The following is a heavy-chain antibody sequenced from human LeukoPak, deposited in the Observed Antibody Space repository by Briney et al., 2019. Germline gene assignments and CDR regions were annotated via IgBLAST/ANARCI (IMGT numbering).Heavy chain of an antibody. Sequence: GGSLRLSCAASRFTFSSYWMSWVRQAPGKGLEWVANIKQDGSEKYYVDSVKGRFTISRDNAKNSLYLQMNSLRAEDTAVYYCARQNYDFWSGYYHNFDYWGQGTLVTVSS. D-gene: IGHD3-3*01. J-gene: IGHJ4*02. CDR2: IKQDGSEK. CDR1: RFTFSSYW. CDR3: ARQNYDFWSGYYHNFDY. V-gene: IGHV3-7*01.